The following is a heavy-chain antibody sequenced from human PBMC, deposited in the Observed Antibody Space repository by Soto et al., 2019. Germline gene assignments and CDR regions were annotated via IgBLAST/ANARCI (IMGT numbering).Heavy chain of an antibody. J-gene: IGHJ6*02. Sequence: LRLSCAASGFTFSSYAMSWVRQAPGKGLEWVSAISGSGGSTYYADSVKGRFTISRDNSKNTLYPQMNSLRAEDTAVYYCAKDGLWSGYYIDYYYGMDVWGQGTTVTVSS. V-gene: IGHV3-23*01. CDR2: ISGSGGST. D-gene: IGHD3-3*01. CDR1: GFTFSSYA. CDR3: AKDGLWSGYYIDYYYGMDV.